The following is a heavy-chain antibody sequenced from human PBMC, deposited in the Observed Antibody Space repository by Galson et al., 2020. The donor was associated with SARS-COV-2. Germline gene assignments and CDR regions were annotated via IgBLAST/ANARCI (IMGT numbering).Heavy chain of an antibody. Sequence: GGSLRLSCAVSGFSVSSGHVSWVRQAPGKGLEWVSIIYRDGNTYYSDSVKGRFTISRDTSKNTVSLQMNSLRAEDTGAYFCARVPIFGVVVTNMWFDPWGQGTLVTVSS. D-gene: IGHD3-3*01. J-gene: IGHJ5*02. CDR1: GFSVSSGH. CDR2: IYRDGNT. V-gene: IGHV3-53*01. CDR3: ARVPIFGVVVTNMWFDP.